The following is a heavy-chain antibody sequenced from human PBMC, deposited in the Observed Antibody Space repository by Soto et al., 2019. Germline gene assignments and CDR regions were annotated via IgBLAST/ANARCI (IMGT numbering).Heavy chain of an antibody. CDR3: VNDMTGPLDK. D-gene: IGHD3-9*01. CDR1: GFTFSNYW. V-gene: IGHV3-74*03. CDR2: INNGDGSIK. J-gene: IGHJ4*02. Sequence: PGGSLRLSCTASGFTFSNYWMHWVRQVPGEGLVWVSRINNGDGSIKTYADSVKGRFTISRDNAKNTLYLQMDGLRVDDTAVYHCVNDMTGPLDKWGQGTLVTVSS.